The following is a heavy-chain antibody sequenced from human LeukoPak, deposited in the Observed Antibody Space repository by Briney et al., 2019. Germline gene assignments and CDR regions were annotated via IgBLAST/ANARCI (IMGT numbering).Heavy chain of an antibody. Sequence: PGGSLRLSCAAPGFTFSSYGMHWVRQAPGKGLEWVAVISYDGSNKYYADSVKGRFTISRDNSKNTLYLQMNSLRAEDTAVYYCAKDNYGMDVWGQGTTVTVSS. J-gene: IGHJ6*02. CDR1: GFTFSSYG. CDR2: ISYDGSNK. CDR3: AKDNYGMDV. V-gene: IGHV3-30*18.